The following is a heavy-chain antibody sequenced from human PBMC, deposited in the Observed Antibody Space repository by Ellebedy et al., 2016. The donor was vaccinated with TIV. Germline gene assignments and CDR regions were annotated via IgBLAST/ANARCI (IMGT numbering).Heavy chain of an antibody. CDR3: ARDPALPRGRFVT. CDR1: GGSISNSDYY. V-gene: IGHV4-39*07. J-gene: IGHJ5*02. Sequence: MPSETLSLTCTVSGGSISNSDYYWNWIRQPPGKGLEWIGSIYYSGSAYYNPSLKSRVTVSVDTSKNQFSLNLSSVTAADTAGYYCARDPALPRGRFVTWGQGTLVTVSS. CDR2: IYYSGSA.